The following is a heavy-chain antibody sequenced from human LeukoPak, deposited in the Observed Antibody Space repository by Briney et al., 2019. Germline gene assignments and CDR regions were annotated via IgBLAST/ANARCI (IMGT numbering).Heavy chain of an antibody. CDR2: INWAGSST. J-gene: IGHJ4*02. D-gene: IGHD4-11*01. V-gene: IGHV3-20*04. Sequence: PGGSLRLSCAASGFTFDDYGMSWVRQAPGKGLEWVSGINWAGSSTGYADSVKGRFTISRDNAKNSLYLQMNSLRAEDTALYYCARVDYSNYLDYWGQGTLVTVSS. CDR3: ARVDYSNYLDY. CDR1: GFTFDDYG.